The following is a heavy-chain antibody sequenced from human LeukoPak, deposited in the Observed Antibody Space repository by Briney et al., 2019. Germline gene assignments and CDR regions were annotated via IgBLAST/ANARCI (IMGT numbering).Heavy chain of an antibody. Sequence: GGSLRLCCAASGFTFNNYAMSWVRQAPGKGLEWVSTITGSGGSTYSADSVKGRLTISRDNSKNTLYLQMNSLRADDTALYYCARNQDSSWYYYYMDVWGKGATVTVSS. V-gene: IGHV3-23*01. CDR1: GFTFNNYA. J-gene: IGHJ6*03. CDR3: ARNQDSSWYYYYMDV. CDR2: ITGSGGST. D-gene: IGHD6-13*01.